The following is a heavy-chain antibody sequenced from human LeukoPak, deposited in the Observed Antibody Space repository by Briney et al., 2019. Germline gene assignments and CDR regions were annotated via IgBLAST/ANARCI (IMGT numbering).Heavy chain of an antibody. J-gene: IGHJ6*02. CDR1: GFTFSNYA. CDR3: ARSKPPAVKDYYGLDV. Sequence: PGGSLRLSCAASGFTFSNYAMNWVRQAPGRGLGWVSVIYSGGSTYYVDSVKGRFTISRDNSKNTLHLLMNSLRAEDTAVYFCARSKPPAVKDYYGLDVWGQGTTVTVSS. CDR2: IYSGGST. V-gene: IGHV3-66*01. D-gene: IGHD6-13*01.